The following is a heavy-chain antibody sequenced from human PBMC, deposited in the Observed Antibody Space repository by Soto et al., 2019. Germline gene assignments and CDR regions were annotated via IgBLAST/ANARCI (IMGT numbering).Heavy chain of an antibody. J-gene: IGHJ4*02. Sequence: GSLRLSCAASGFTFSSYSMNWVRQAPGKGLEWVSYISSSSSTIYYADSVKGRFTISRDNAKNSLYLQMNSLRDEDTAVYYCARDRRDTAMALAGFDYWGQGTLVTVSS. CDR3: ARDRRDTAMALAGFDY. V-gene: IGHV3-48*02. CDR1: GFTFSSYS. D-gene: IGHD5-18*01. CDR2: ISSSSSTI.